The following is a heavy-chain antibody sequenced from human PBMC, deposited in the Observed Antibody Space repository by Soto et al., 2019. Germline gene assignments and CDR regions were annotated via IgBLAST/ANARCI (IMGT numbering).Heavy chain of an antibody. CDR3: ARRNWNYGAFDI. D-gene: IGHD1-7*01. J-gene: IGHJ3*02. CDR2: ISGSGGRT. CDR1: GFTFSSYA. Sequence: LRLSCAASGFTFSSYAMSWVRQAPGKGLEWVSGISGSGGRTYYADSVKGRFTISRDNSKNTLYLQMNSLRVEDTAVYYCARRNWNYGAFDIWGQGTMVTVSS. V-gene: IGHV3-23*01.